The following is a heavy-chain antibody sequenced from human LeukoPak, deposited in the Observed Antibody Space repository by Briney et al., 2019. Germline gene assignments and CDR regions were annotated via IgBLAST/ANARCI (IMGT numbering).Heavy chain of an antibody. J-gene: IGHJ4*02. V-gene: IGHV3-66*01. Sequence: GGSLRLSCAASGFTVSSNYISWVRQAPGKGLEWVSVIYSGGSTYYADSVKGRFTISRDNSKNTLYLQMNSLRAEDTAVYYCARDKEATFFDYWGQGTLVTVSS. CDR2: IYSGGST. CDR1: GFTVSSNY. CDR3: ARDKEATFFDY.